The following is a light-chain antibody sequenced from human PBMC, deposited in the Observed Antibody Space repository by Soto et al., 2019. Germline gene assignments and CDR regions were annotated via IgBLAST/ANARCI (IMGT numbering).Light chain of an antibody. CDR1: QSLFYSSNNKDY. Sequence: DIVMTQSPDSLAVSLGERATINYKSSQSLFYSSNNKDYLAWYQQKPGQPPRLLIYWASTRESGVPERFSGSGSGTDFTLPVSSLQAEDVAVYYCQQYFSTPWTFGQGTKVEIK. J-gene: IGKJ1*01. CDR2: WAS. CDR3: QQYFSTPWT. V-gene: IGKV4-1*01.